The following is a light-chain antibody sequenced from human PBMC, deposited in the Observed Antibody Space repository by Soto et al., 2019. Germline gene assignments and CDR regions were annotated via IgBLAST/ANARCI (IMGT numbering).Light chain of an antibody. Sequence: DLPLTQSPSFLSASVGDRVTITCRASQGIGSYLGWYQQAPGKAPKLLIYGASTLQSGVPSRFSGSGSGNEFTLTISSLQPEDVATYFCQQLNTYPAFGGGTKVEI. CDR3: QQLNTYPA. V-gene: IGKV1-9*01. CDR2: GAS. J-gene: IGKJ4*01. CDR1: QGIGSY.